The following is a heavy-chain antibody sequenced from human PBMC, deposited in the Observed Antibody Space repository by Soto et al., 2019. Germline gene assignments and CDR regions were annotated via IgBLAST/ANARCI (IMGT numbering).Heavy chain of an antibody. J-gene: IGHJ5*02. CDR1: GASINNYY. D-gene: IGHD3-10*01. CDR3: ARHPPVPAYGKGLDP. Sequence: QVQLHESGPGLVKPSETLSLTCTVSGASINNYYLSWIRQSPGKGLEWIAYTFSSGTTEYNPSLKSRVIISVDTSKNQGALQLKSVTAADTAVYFCARHPPVPAYGKGLDPWGQGILVTVSS. CDR2: TFSSGTT. V-gene: IGHV4-59*08.